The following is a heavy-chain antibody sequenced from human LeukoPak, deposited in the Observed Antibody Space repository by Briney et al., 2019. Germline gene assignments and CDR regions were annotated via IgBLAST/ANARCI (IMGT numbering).Heavy chain of an antibody. J-gene: IGHJ4*02. V-gene: IGHV1-18*01. Sequence: EASVKVSCKASGYTFTSYGISWVRQAPGQGLEWMGWISAYNGNTNYAQKLQGRVTMTTDTSTSTAYMELRSLRSDDTAVYYCARGKIITKRLQADIAVAGNFDYRGQGTLVTVSS. CDR2: ISAYNGNT. D-gene: IGHD6-19*01. CDR1: GYTFTSYG. CDR3: ARGKIITKRLQADIAVAGNFDY.